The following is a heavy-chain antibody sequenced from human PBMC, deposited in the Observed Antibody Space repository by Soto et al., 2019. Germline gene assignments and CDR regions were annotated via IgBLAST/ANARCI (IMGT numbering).Heavy chain of an antibody. D-gene: IGHD3-10*01. CDR3: ARDVHITMVRGVYYYGMDV. CDR2: IYHSGST. CDR1: GGSISSSNW. V-gene: IGHV4-4*02. Sequence: SETLSPTCAVSGGSISSSNWWSWVRQPPGKGLEWTGEIYHSGSTNYNPSLKSRVTISVDKSKNQFSLKLSSVTAADTAVYYCARDVHITMVRGVYYYGMDVWGQGTTVTVSS. J-gene: IGHJ6*02.